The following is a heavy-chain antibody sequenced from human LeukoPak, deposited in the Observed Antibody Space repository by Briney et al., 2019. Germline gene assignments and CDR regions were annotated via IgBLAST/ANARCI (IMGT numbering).Heavy chain of an antibody. CDR2: IYPGDSDT. CDR1: GYSFTSYW. Sequence: GESLKISCKGSGYSFTSYWIGWVRQMPGKGLEWMGIIYPGDSDTRYSPSFQGQVTISADKSISTAYLQWSSLKASDTAIYFCEQKRAYDILTGYSHAFDIWGQGTMVTVSS. D-gene: IGHD3-9*01. V-gene: IGHV5-51*01. CDR3: EQKRAYDILTGYSHAFDI. J-gene: IGHJ3*02.